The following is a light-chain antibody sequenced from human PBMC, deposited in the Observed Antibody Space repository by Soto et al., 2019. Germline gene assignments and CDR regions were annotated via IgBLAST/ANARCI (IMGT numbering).Light chain of an antibody. CDR3: QQHNNWHLT. V-gene: IGKV3-15*01. CDR1: QSVNNY. CDR2: RIF. Sequence: EIVMTQSPATASASPGERVTLSCRASQSVNNYLAWYQQKPCQAHRLLVYRIFSRDTGVPARFSGSGSGTEFTLTISSLQSEDSAVYYCQQHNNWHLTFGGGTKVEIK. J-gene: IGKJ4*01.